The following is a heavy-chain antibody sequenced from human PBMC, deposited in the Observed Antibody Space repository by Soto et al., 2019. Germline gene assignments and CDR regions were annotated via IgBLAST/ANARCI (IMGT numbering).Heavy chain of an antibody. CDR2: IYYSGST. CDR1: GGSVSSGSYY. D-gene: IGHD3-22*01. V-gene: IGHV4-61*01. J-gene: IGHJ4*02. CDR3: ARDGGDSSGYYPFDY. Sequence: SETLSLTCTVSGGSVSSGSYYWSWIRQPPGKGLEWIGYIYYSGSTNYNPSLKSRVTISVDTSKNQFSLKLSSVTAADTAVYYCARDGGDSSGYYPFDYLGQGTLVTVCS.